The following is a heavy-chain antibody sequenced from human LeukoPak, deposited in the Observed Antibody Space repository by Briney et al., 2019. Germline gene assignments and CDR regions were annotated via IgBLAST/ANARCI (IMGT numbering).Heavy chain of an antibody. CDR2: IYYSGST. Sequence: SETLSLTCTVPGGSISSYYWSWIRQPPGKGLEWIGDIYYSGSTNYNPSLKSRVTISVDMSKNQFSLKLSSVTAADTAVYYCARVPYYYYPGMVVWGEKTTVPVSS. J-gene: IGHJ6*04. V-gene: IGHV4-59*01. CDR3: ARVPYYYYPGMVV. CDR1: GGSISSYY.